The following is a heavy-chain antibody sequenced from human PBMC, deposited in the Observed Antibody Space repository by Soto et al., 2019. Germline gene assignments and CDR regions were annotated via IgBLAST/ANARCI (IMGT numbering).Heavy chain of an antibody. CDR1: GYTFTKYA. J-gene: IGHJ4*02. CDR2: IIPIFGTA. V-gene: IGHV1-69*12. D-gene: IGHD3-3*01. CDR3: ERGARLLEWLSFEH. Sequence: QVQLEQSGAEVKKLGSSVKVSCKASGYTFTKYAISWVRQAPGQGLEWMGGIIPIFGTANYAPQFQDRVTITADEATSTAYMELTSLKSDDAAVYFCERGARLLEWLSFEHWGQGKLVTVSS.